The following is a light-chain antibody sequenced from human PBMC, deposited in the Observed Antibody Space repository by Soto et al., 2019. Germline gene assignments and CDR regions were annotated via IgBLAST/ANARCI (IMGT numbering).Light chain of an antibody. Sequence: EIVLTQSPATLSLSPGERATLTCRASQSVSSYLAWYQQKPGQAPRLLIYDASNRATGIPARFGGSGSGTDFPLTISSLEPEDFAVYYCQQRSNWPLTFGGGTKVEIK. CDR2: DAS. CDR3: QQRSNWPLT. V-gene: IGKV3-11*01. J-gene: IGKJ4*01. CDR1: QSVSSY.